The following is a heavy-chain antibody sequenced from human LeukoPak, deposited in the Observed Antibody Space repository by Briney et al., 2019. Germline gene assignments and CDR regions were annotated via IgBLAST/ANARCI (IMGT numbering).Heavy chain of an antibody. D-gene: IGHD3-22*01. CDR1: GFTVSSNY. CDR3: ASWGYYDSSGYYQIDY. V-gene: IGHV3-66*02. Sequence: QPGGSLRLSCAASGFTVSSNYMSWVSQAPGKGLEWVSVIYSGGSTYYADSVKGRFTISRDNSKNTLYLQMNSLRAEDTAVYYCASWGYYDSSGYYQIDYWGQGTLVTVSS. CDR2: IYSGGST. J-gene: IGHJ4*02.